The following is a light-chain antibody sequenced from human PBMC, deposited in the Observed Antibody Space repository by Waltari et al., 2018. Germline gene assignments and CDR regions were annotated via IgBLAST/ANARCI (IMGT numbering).Light chain of an antibody. Sequence: QTVVTQEPSLTVSPGGTVTLTCASSTGAVTSGYYPNWSQQKPGQAPRSLIYSISKKHSWTPARFSGSLLGGKAALTLSGAQPEDEAEYYCLLYYGDAQLGVFGGGTKLTVL. CDR1: TGAVTSGYY. V-gene: IGLV7-43*01. J-gene: IGLJ3*02. CDR3: LLYYGDAQLGV. CDR2: SIS.